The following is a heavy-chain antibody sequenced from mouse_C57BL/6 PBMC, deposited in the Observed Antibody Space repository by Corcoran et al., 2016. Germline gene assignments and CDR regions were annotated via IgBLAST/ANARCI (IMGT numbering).Heavy chain of an antibody. CDR3: ASNYYGSSYVYWYFDV. V-gene: IGHV1-75*01. CDR1: GYTFTDYY. D-gene: IGHD1-1*01. Sequence: QVQLQQSGPELVKPGASVKISCKASGYTFTDYYINWVKQRPGQGLEWIGWIFPGSGSTYYNEKVKGKATLTVDKSSSTAYMLLSSLTSEDSAVYFCASNYYGSSYVYWYFDVWGTGTTVTVSS. CDR2: IFPGSGST. J-gene: IGHJ1*03.